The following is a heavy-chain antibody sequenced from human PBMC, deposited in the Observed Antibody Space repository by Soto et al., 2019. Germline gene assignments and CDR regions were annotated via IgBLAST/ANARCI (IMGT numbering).Heavy chain of an antibody. D-gene: IGHD3-10*01. Sequence: GGSLRLSCAASGINFSNYAMNWVRQASRKGLERVSVISGSGGATDYAAPVKGRFTVSRDDSRNTLYLQLNSLKTEDTAVYYCTSAPFSFITLPGTSFLIGMHVWGHATTVTVSS. CDR1: GINFSNYA. CDR2: ISGSGGAT. V-gene: IGHV3-23*01. J-gene: IGHJ6*02. CDR3: TSAPFSFITLPGTSFLIGMHV.